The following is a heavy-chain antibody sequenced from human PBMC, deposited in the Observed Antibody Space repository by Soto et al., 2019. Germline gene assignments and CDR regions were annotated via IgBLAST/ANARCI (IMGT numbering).Heavy chain of an antibody. Sequence: SETLSLTCAVSGGSISSSNWWSWVRQPPGKGLEWIGEIYHSGSTNYNPSLKSRVTISVDKSKNQFSLKLSSVTAADTAVYYCARVSGSYYYGMDVWGQGITVTAP. V-gene: IGHV4-4*02. CDR1: GGSISSSNW. CDR2: IYHSGST. D-gene: IGHD1-26*01. J-gene: IGHJ6*02. CDR3: ARVSGSYYYGMDV.